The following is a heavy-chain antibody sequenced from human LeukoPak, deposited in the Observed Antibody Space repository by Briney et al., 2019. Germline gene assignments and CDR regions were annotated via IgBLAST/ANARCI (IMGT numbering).Heavy chain of an antibody. V-gene: IGHV3-23*01. D-gene: IGHD2-15*01. CDR1: GFTFSSYA. CDR3: AKALSHCSGGSCYSAVDY. J-gene: IGHJ4*02. Sequence: PGGSLRLSCAASGFTFSSYAMSWVRQAPGKGLEWVSAISGRGSSTYYAESVKGRFTISRDNSKNTLYVQMNSLRAEDTAEYYCAKALSHCSGGSCYSAVDYWGQGTLVTVSS. CDR2: ISGRGSST.